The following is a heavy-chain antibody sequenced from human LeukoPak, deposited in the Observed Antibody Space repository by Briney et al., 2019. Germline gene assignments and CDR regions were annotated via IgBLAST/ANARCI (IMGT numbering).Heavy chain of an antibody. CDR3: ATCTTNCYGWFHV. CDR1: GGSITNYY. D-gene: IGHD2-2*01. V-gene: IGHV4-4*07. CDR2: IYATGRT. Sequence: PSETLSLTCTVSGGSITNYYWSWIRQPAGKGLEWIGRIYATGRTNDNPSLKSRVSMSLDTSKNQFSLKLRSVTAADTAVYYCATCTTNCYGWFHVWGQGTMVTVSS. J-gene: IGHJ3*01.